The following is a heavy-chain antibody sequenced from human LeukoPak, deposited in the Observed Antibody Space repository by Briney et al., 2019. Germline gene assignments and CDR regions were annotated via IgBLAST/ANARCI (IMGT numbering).Heavy chain of an antibody. CDR1: GYTFTGYY. CDR3: AREGGRGMATNDY. Sequence: ASVKVSCKASGYTFTGYYMHWVRQAPGQGLEWMGWINPNSGGTNYAQKFQGRVTMTRDTSNSTAYMELSRLRSDDTAVYYCAREGGRGMATNDYWGQGTLVTVSS. V-gene: IGHV1-2*02. D-gene: IGHD5-24*01. J-gene: IGHJ4*02. CDR2: INPNSGGT.